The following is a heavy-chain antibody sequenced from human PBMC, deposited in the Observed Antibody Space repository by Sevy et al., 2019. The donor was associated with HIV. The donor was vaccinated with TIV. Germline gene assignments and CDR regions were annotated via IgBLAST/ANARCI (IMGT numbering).Heavy chain of an antibody. D-gene: IGHD3-10*01. CDR1: GYTFTSYD. J-gene: IGHJ4*02. V-gene: IGHV1-8*01. Sequence: ASVKVSCKASGYTFTSYDINWVRQAAGQGLEWVGWMTPSSRETGYAQKFEGRITMTRDTSISTAYLELSSLTSEDTAVYFGARNLYGSGTFDYWGQGTLVTVS. CDR2: MTPSSRET. CDR3: ARNLYGSGTFDY.